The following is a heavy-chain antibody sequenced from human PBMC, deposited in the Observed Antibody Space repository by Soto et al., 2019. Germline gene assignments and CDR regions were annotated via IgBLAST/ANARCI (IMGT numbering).Heavy chain of an antibody. Sequence: PGVSLRLSCAASGFTFSSYAMSWVRQAPGKGLEWVSAISGSGGSTYYADSVKGRFTISRDNSKNTLYLQMNSLRAEDTAVYYCAKGKRGYYDILTGYLYYFDYWGQGT. V-gene: IGHV3-23*01. J-gene: IGHJ4*02. CDR3: AKGKRGYYDILTGYLYYFDY. CDR2: ISGSGGST. CDR1: GFTFSSYA. D-gene: IGHD3-9*01.